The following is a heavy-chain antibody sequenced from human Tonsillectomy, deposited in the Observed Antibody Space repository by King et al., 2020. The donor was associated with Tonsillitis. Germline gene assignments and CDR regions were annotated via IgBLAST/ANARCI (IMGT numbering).Heavy chain of an antibody. CDR2: ISSSSSFI. J-gene: IGHJ6*03. V-gene: IGHV3-21*01. CDR1: GFTFSTYI. CDR3: ARSPDYYFYYHMDV. Sequence: VQLVESGGGLVKPGGSLRLSCAASGFTFSTYIMNWVRQAPGKGLEGVSSISSSSSFIFYADSVKGRFTISRDDAKNSLFLQMSSLRAEDTAVYYCARSPDYYFYYHMDVWGKGTTVTVSS.